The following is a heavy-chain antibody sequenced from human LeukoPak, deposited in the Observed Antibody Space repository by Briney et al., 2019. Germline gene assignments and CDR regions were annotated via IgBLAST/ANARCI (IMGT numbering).Heavy chain of an antibody. CDR3: ARGREQYSYGYYYYYMDV. CDR1: GYTFTSYY. V-gene: IGHV1-2*02. Sequence: ASVKVSCKASGYTFTSYYMHWVRQTPGQGLEWMGWINPNSGGTNYAQTFQGRVTMTRDTSISTAYMELSRLRSDDTAVYYCARGREQYSYGYYYYYMDVWGKGTTVTVSS. CDR2: INPNSGGT. J-gene: IGHJ6*03. D-gene: IGHD5-18*01.